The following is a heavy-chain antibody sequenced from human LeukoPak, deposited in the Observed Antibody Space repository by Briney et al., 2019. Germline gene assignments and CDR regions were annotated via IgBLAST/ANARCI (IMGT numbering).Heavy chain of an antibody. D-gene: IGHD2-15*01. V-gene: IGHV1-8*01. J-gene: IGHJ3*02. Sequence: ASVKVSCKASGYTFTSYDIDWVRQATGRGLEWMGWMNPNSGNTGYAQKFQGRVTMTRNTSISTAYMELSSLRSEDTAVYYCATDCSGGSCYSGVNAFDIWGQGTMVTVSS. CDR3: ATDCSGGSCYSGVNAFDI. CDR1: GYTFTSYD. CDR2: MNPNSGNT.